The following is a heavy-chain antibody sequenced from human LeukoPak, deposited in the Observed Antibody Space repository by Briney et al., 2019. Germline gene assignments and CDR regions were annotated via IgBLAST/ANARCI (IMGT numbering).Heavy chain of an antibody. CDR2: ITDSGGKT. CDR3: ANRAWLDS. V-gene: IGHV3-23*01. Sequence: GGSLRLSCAASGFTFSAFAMNWVRQAPGKGLEWVSVITDSGGKTYYAGSVKGRFIISRDNSQNTLYLQMNSLRVEDTAVYYCANRAWLDSWGQGTLVTVSS. D-gene: IGHD5-12*01. CDR1: GFTFSAFA. J-gene: IGHJ4*02.